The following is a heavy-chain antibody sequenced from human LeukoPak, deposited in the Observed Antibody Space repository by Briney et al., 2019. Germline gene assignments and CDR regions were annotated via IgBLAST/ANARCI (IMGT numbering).Heavy chain of an antibody. J-gene: IGHJ4*02. D-gene: IGHD3-22*01. V-gene: IGHV3-23*01. CDR2: ISGSGGST. CDR1: GFTSGSYA. CDR3: AKMYYDSRGSGVGFDY. Sequence: GGSLRLSCAASGFTSGSYAMSWVRQAPGKGLEWVSAISGSGGSTYYADSVKGRFTISRDNSKNTLYLQMNSLRAEDTAVYYCAKMYYDSRGSGVGFDYWGQGTLVTVSS.